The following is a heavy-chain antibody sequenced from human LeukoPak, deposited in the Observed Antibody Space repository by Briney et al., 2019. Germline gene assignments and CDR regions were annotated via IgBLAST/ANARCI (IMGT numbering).Heavy chain of an antibody. D-gene: IGHD6-19*01. CDR2: IYPGDSDT. CDR3: ARHTPYSSGGYYFGY. J-gene: IGHJ4*02. Sequence: GESLKISCKGSGYSFPTYWIGWVRQMPGKGLEWMGVIYPGDSDTRYSPSFQGQVTISADKTINTAYLQWSSLKASDTAMYYCARHTPYSSGGYYFGYWGQGTLVTISS. V-gene: IGHV5-51*01. CDR1: GYSFPTYW.